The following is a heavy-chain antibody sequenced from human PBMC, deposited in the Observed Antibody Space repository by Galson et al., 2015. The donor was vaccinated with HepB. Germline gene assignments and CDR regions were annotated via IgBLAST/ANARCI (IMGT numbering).Heavy chain of an antibody. CDR3: ARIQRIWFGSGAFDY. Sequence: PALVKPTQPLTLTCTFSGFSLSTSGMCVSWIRQPPGKALEWLALIDWDDDKYYSTSLKTRLTISKDTSKNQVVLTMTNMDPVDTATYYCARIQRIWFGSGAFDYWGQGTLVTVSS. D-gene: IGHD3-10*01. CDR1: GFSLSTSGMC. J-gene: IGHJ4*02. CDR2: IDWDDDK. V-gene: IGHV2-70*01.